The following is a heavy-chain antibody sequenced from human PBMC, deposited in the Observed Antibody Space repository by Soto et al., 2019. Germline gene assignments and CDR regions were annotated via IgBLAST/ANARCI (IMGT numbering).Heavy chain of an antibody. V-gene: IGHV4-34*01. Sequence: PSETLSLTCAVYGGSFSGYYWSWIRQPPGKGLEWIGEINHSGSTNYNPSLKSRVTISVDTSKNQFSLKLSSVTAADTAVYYCARSGLAGYFPYCYCMDVLCRGTTVAVS. J-gene: IGHJ6*02. CDR2: INHSGST. CDR1: GGSFSGYY. CDR3: ARSGLAGYFPYCYCMDV. D-gene: IGHD3-9*01.